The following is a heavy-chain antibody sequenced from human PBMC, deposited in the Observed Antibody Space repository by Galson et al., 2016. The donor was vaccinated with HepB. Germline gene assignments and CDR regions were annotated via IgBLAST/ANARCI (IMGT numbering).Heavy chain of an antibody. CDR3: AKDPRRITMVRGVISYYYYGMDV. CDR2: ISGSGGST. CDR1: GFTFSSYA. V-gene: IGHV3-23*01. Sequence: SLRLSCAASGFTFSSYAMSWVRQAPGKGLEWVSAISGSGGSTYYADSVKGRLTISRDNSKNTLYLQMNSLRAEDTAVYYCAKDPRRITMVRGVISYYYYGMDVWGQGTTVTVSS. D-gene: IGHD3-10*01. J-gene: IGHJ6*02.